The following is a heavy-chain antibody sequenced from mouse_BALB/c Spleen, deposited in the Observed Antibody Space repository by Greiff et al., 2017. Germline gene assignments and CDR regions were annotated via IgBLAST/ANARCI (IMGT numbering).Heavy chain of an antibody. CDR2: IDPENGDT. CDR1: GFNIKDYY. D-gene: IGHD2-1*01. CDR3: DGRGGNYDDFDY. Sequence: VHVKQSGAELVRSGASVKLSCTASGFNIKDYYMHWVKQRPEQGLEWIGWIDPENGDTEYAPKFQGKATMTADTSSNTAYLQLSSLTSEDTAVYYCDGRGGNYDDFDYWGQGTSLTVSS. V-gene: IGHV14-4*02. J-gene: IGHJ2*02.